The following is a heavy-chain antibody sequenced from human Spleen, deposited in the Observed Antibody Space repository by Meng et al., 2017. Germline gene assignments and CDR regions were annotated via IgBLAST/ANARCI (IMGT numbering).Heavy chain of an antibody. CDR3: TKYFDFWSGYHHFAS. Sequence: GESLKISCTAFGFTFSNAWMTWVRQAPGKGLEWVGHIRSKTDGGTTDYAAPVKGRFTISRDDSTSTLYLQMYSLTTEDTAVYYCTKYFDFWSGYHHFASWGQGTLVTVSS. D-gene: IGHD3-3*01. J-gene: IGHJ4*02. CDR1: GFTFSNAW. CDR2: IRSKTDGGTT. V-gene: IGHV3-15*01.